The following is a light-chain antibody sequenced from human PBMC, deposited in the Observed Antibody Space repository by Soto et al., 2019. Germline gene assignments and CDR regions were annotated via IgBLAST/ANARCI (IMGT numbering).Light chain of an antibody. CDR2: GAS. CDR3: QQYGSSPQT. V-gene: IGKV3-20*01. Sequence: EIVLTQSPATLSLSPGERATLSCRASQSVTDNYLAWYQQKPGQAPRLLIYGASSRATGIPDRFSGSGSGTDFTLTISRLEPEDFAVYYCQQYGSSPQTFGQGTKVDIK. CDR1: QSVTDNY. J-gene: IGKJ1*01.